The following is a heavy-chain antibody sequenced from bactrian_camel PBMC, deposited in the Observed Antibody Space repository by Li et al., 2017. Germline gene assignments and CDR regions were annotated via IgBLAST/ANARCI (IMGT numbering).Heavy chain of an antibody. V-gene: IGHV3S6*01. CDR1: GFTFGSYY. D-gene: IGHD3*01. Sequence: VQLVESGGGLVQPGGSLRLSCAASGFTFGSYYMTWVRQAPGKGLDWVSTISRDVTDTWYRESVKGRFTISQDSAGTTLFLQMNSLKPEDTAMYYCAASAGRCPWQRWSVSSAYDYWGQGTQVTVS. J-gene: IGHJ4*01. CDR3: AASAGRCPWQRWSVSSAYDY. CDR2: ISRDVTDT.